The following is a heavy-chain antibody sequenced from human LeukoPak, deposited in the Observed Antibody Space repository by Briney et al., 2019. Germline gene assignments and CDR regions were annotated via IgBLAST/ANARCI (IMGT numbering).Heavy chain of an antibody. CDR3: AKESSPGIDAFDL. V-gene: IGHV1-2*02. Sequence: ASVKVSCKASGYTFTGYCIQWVREAPGQGLEWMVGINPHTGGTNYAQKFQGRVPMSGDTSITPVNMALSRLRSDDTAVYFCAKESSPGIDAFDLWGPGTMVTVSS. CDR2: INPHTGGT. J-gene: IGHJ3*01. CDR1: GYTFTGYC.